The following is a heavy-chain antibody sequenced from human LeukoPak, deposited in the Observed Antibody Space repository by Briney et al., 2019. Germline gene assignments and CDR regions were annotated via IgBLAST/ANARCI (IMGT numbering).Heavy chain of an antibody. J-gene: IGHJ4*02. Sequence: SETLSLTCTVSGGSISSYYWSWIRQPAGKGLEWIGRIYSSGSTNYNPSLKSRVTMSVDTSKNQFSLNLRSVTAADTAVYYCARHRGSGYPYFDYWGQGTLATVSS. CDR1: GGSISSYY. D-gene: IGHD3-22*01. V-gene: IGHV4-4*07. CDR3: ARHRGSGYPYFDY. CDR2: IYSSGST.